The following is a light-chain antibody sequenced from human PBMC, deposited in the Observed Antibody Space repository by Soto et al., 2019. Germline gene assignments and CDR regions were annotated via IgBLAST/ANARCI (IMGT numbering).Light chain of an antibody. J-gene: IGKJ1*01. CDR1: QSVSTR. V-gene: IGKV1-5*01. Sequence: DTQTTQSPSSLSASVGDRVTITCRASQSVSTRLAWYQQKPGKAPKVLIYDASSWAGGVPSRFTGSGSGTELTHTIEARQPADFATYYGQQYSVYSTFGQVPKVDI. CDR2: DAS. CDR3: QQYSVYST.